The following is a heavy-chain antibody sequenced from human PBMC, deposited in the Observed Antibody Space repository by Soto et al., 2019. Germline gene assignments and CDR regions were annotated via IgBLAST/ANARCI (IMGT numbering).Heavy chain of an antibody. D-gene: IGHD1-7*01. CDR2: INPNSGGT. V-gene: IGHV1-2*02. CDR3: AREPATTKPEGVDF. J-gene: IGHJ4*02. Sequence: ASVKVSCKASGYTFSDYYIHWVRQAPGQGLEWMGWINPNSGGTKYAPKFQGGVTMTRDTSITTAYMELSRLRSGDTAVYYCAREPATTKPEGVDFWGQGTLVTVSS. CDR1: GYTFSDYY.